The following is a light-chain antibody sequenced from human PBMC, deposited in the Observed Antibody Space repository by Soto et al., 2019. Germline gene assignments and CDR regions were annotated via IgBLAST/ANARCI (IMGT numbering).Light chain of an antibody. J-gene: IGKJ1*01. Sequence: IVLTQSPGTLSLSPGDRATLSCRASQSVTTQLAWYQQKPGQAPRLIIHGASSRATGIPDRFSGSGSGTNFTLTISTLRSDDFAVYYCQQYDRRPPVTFGQGTKVDIK. CDR1: QSVTTQ. CDR3: QQYDRRPPVT. CDR2: GAS. V-gene: IGKV3D-15*01.